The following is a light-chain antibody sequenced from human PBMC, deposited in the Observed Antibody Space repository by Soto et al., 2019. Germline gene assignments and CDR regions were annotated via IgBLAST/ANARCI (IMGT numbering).Light chain of an antibody. Sequence: AIPMTQSPSSLSASVGDRVTITCRASQGIRNDLGWYQKKPGKDPKLLIYAASSLQSGVPSRFSGSGSGTDFNLTISRLQTEDFATYYCLQEYNYPYTFGQGTKVDIK. CDR1: QGIRND. CDR3: LQEYNYPYT. J-gene: IGKJ2*01. CDR2: AAS. V-gene: IGKV1-6*01.